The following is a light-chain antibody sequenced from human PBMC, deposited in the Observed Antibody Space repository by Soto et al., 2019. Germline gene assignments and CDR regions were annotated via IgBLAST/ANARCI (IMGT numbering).Light chain of an antibody. J-gene: IGKJ2*01. CDR3: WRYAHCPHA. CDR1: QGLVYGNGYTF. Sequence: DVVLTQSPLSLPVTLGQPASISCRSSQGLVYGNGYTFLSWFFQRPGQSPRRLLYKISDRASGVPDRFSGSGSGTDFILNISRVEDEDVGVYYCWRYAHCPHAFGQATKLAIK. CDR2: KIS. V-gene: IGKV2-30*01.